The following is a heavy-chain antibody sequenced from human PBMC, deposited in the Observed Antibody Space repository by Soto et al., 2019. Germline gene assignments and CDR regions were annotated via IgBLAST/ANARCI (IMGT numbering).Heavy chain of an antibody. CDR2: IFYSENT. D-gene: IGHD5-12*01. J-gene: IGHJ6*02. V-gene: IGHV4-61*01. Sequence: SETLSLSGTVSGDSVTSRRHYWSWILQPPGKGLEYIGYIFYSENTSYHPSLKSRVTISVDTSKNQFSLKLSSVTAADTALYYCARVPVEMATIGYYYSYGVDVWGQGTTVSVSS. CDR1: GDSVTSRRHY. CDR3: ARVPVEMATIGYYYSYGVDV.